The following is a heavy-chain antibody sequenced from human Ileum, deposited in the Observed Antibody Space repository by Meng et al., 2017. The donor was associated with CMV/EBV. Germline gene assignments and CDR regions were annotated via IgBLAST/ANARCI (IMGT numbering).Heavy chain of an antibody. CDR1: DSVSISTES. D-gene: IGHD3-10*01. V-gene: IGHV6-1*01. CDR2: TWYGSKWYY. Sequence: QVQLHQSGPGLGKPSQPLSRTVAGDSVSISTESWNWIRQSPSRGLEWLGRTWYGSKWYYEYAVSVKSRITIIPDTSQNQISLQLNSVTPDDTAVYYCTYGWPLKYWGQGSLVTVSS. J-gene: IGHJ4*02. CDR3: TYGWPLKY.